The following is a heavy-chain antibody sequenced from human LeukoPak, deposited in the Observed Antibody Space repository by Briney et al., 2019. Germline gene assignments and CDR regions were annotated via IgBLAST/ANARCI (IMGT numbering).Heavy chain of an antibody. Sequence: PGGSLRLSCTACGFTVNNYAMSWLRQSPGKGLEWVSSISGSGVTTHYADSVKGRLTISRDNSKNTLYLETNSLRAEDTATYYCAIGFSNGWYYFDYWGQGTLVIVSS. D-gene: IGHD6-19*01. J-gene: IGHJ4*02. CDR3: AIGFSNGWYYFDY. CDR2: ISGSGVTT. CDR1: GFTVNNYA. V-gene: IGHV3-23*01.